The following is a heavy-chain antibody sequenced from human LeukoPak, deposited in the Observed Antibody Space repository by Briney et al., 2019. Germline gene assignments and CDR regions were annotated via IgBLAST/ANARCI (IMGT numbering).Heavy chain of an antibody. D-gene: IGHD3-3*01. CDR3: AKDRGFLEWLLYY. CDR1: GFTFSSYA. Sequence: PGGSLRLSCAASGFTFSSYAMSWVRQAPGKGLEWVSAISGSGGSTYYADSVKGRFTISRDNSRNTLYLQMNSLRAEDTAVYYCAKDRGFLEWLLYYWGQGTLVTVSS. CDR2: ISGSGGST. V-gene: IGHV3-23*01. J-gene: IGHJ4*02.